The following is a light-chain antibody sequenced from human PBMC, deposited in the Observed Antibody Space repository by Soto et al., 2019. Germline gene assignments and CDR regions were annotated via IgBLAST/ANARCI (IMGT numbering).Light chain of an antibody. CDR3: QRSDNIPWT. CDR1: QSISSY. J-gene: IGKJ1*01. Sequence: DIQMTQPPSSLSASVGDRVTITCRASQSISSYLNWYQQKPGKAPNLLIYAAFSLQSGVPSRFRGSGSGTDFTLTIGSLQPEDFATYYSQRSDNIPWTFGQGTKVEIK. CDR2: AAF. V-gene: IGKV1-39*01.